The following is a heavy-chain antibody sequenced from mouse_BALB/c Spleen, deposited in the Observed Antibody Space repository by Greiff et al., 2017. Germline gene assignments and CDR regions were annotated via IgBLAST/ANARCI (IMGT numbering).Heavy chain of an antibody. J-gene: IGHJ4*01. Sequence: EVHLVESGPGLVKPSQSLSLTCTVTGYSITSDYAWNWIRQFPGNKLEWMGYISYSGSTSYNPSLKSRISITRDTSKNQFFLQLNSVTTEDTATYYCARGDYEAMDYWGQGTSVTVSS. CDR3: ARGDYEAMDY. V-gene: IGHV3-2*02. CDR1: GYSITSDYA. CDR2: ISYSGST.